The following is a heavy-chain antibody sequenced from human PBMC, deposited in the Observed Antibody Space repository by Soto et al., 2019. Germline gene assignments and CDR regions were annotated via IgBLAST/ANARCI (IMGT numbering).Heavy chain of an antibody. CDR2: ISSSSSYT. Sequence: PGGSLRLSCAASGFTFSDYYMSWIRQAPGKGLEWVSYISSSSSYTNYADSVKGRFTISRDNAKISLYLQMNSLRAEDTAVYYCARSLTRNYYYDSSGYHGAFDIWGQGTMVTVSS. CDR3: ARSLTRNYYYDSSGYHGAFDI. D-gene: IGHD3-22*01. CDR1: GFTFSDYY. J-gene: IGHJ3*02. V-gene: IGHV3-11*06.